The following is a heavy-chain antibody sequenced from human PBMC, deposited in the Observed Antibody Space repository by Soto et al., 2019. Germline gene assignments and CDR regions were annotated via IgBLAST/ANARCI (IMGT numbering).Heavy chain of an antibody. V-gene: IGHV3-21*01. CDR3: ARVAY. CDR2: ISSGSSDT. Sequence: GGSLRLSCEASGFTSSRVSTNWVRQVPGKGLEWVASISSGSSDTWYADSVKGRFIISRDNAQNSLFLQMNTLRPEDTAMYYCARVAYWGPGTQVTVSS. CDR1: GFTSSRVS. J-gene: IGHJ4*02.